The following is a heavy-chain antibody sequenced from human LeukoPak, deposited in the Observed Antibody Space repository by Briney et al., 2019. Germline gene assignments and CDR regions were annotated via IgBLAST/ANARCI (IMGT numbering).Heavy chain of an antibody. CDR1: GGSISSYY. Sequence: SETLSLTCTVSGGSISSYYWSWIRQPPVKGLEWIGYIYYSGSTNYNPSLKSRVTISVDTSKNQFSLKLSSVTAADTAVYYCARWEYQMQSSWFDPWGQGTLVTVSS. J-gene: IGHJ5*02. CDR3: ARWEYQMQSSWFDP. D-gene: IGHD2-2*01. CDR2: IYYSGST. V-gene: IGHV4-59*01.